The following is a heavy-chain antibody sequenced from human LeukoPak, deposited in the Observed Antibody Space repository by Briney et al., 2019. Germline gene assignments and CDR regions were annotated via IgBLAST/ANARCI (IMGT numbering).Heavy chain of an antibody. CDR1: GYFFTTYW. CDR2: IYPDDSDS. CDR3: VRQRGSSGTINHFDP. Sequence: GESLQISCETSGYFFTTYWIGRGRQLPGTGLEWVGAIYPDDSDSRYSPSFQGQVVISADRSIRTAYLQWNSLKTSDTAMYDCVRQRGSSGTINHFDPWGQGTLVTVSS. J-gene: IGHJ5*02. D-gene: IGHD3-10*01. V-gene: IGHV5-51*01.